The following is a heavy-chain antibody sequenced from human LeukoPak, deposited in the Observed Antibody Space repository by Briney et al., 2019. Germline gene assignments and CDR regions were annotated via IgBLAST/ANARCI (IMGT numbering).Heavy chain of an antibody. Sequence: GASVKVSCKASGYTFTSYGISWVRQAPGQGLEWMGWISSNDGNTYYVQNFQGRVTMTTDTSTSTAYMELRSLRSDDTAVYYCARDVYDFWSGYQFDYWGQGTLVTVSS. J-gene: IGHJ4*02. CDR1: GYTFTSYG. D-gene: IGHD3-3*01. CDR2: ISSNDGNT. V-gene: IGHV1-18*01. CDR3: ARDVYDFWSGYQFDY.